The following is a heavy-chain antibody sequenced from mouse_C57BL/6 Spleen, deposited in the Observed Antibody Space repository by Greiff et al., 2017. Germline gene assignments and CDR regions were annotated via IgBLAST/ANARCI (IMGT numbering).Heavy chain of an antibody. CDR2: IYPGSGST. Sequence: QVQLQQPGAELVKPGASVKMSCKASGYTFTSYWITWVKQRPGQGLEWIGDIYPGSGSTNYNAKFKSKATLTVDTSSSTAYMQLSSLTSEDSAVYYCARWDDGREGHAMDYWGQGTSVTVSS. CDR3: ARWDDGREGHAMDY. D-gene: IGHD1-1*01. J-gene: IGHJ4*01. V-gene: IGHV1-55*01. CDR1: GYTFTSYW.